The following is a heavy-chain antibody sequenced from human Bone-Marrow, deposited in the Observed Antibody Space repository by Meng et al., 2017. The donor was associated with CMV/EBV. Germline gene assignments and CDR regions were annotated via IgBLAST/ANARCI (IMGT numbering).Heavy chain of an antibody. CDR3: ARERGDSGYDAFDY. V-gene: IGHV1-2*02. CDR1: GYTFTSYY. D-gene: IGHD5-12*01. Sequence: ASVKVSCKASGYTFTSYYMHWVRQAPGQGLEWMGWTDPNRGATHYAQKFQGRVTMTRDTSISAAYMDLSRLRFDDTAVYWCARERGDSGYDAFDYWGQGTLVTVSS. CDR2: TDPNRGAT. J-gene: IGHJ4*02.